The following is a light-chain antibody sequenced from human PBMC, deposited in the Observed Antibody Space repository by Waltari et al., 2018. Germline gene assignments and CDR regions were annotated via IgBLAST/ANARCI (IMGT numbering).Light chain of an antibody. Sequence: EIVMNQSPLSLSVTLGEPASISCTSSQSLLHTNGHYYLDWYLQKPGQSPQLLIYAASNRAPGVPDRFSGSGSGRDFTLTISRVEADDFGTYFCMQALQTWTFGQGP. V-gene: IGKV2-28*01. CDR1: QSLLHTNGHYY. J-gene: IGKJ1*01. CDR3: MQALQTWT. CDR2: AAS.